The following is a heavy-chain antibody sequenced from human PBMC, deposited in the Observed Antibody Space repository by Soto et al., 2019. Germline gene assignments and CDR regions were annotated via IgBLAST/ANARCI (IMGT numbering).Heavy chain of an antibody. V-gene: IGHV2-5*02. J-gene: IGHJ4*02. CDR1: GFSLSTSGVG. CDR2: IYWDDDK. D-gene: IGHD6-13*01. Sequence: QITLKESGPTLVKPTQTLTLTCTFSGFSLSTSGVGVGWIRQPPGKALEWLALIYWDDDKRYSPSLNSRLTIPKDTSKNQVVLTITNMDPVDTATYYCAHDAQLPAAGIFDYSGQGTLVTVSS. CDR3: AHDAQLPAAGIFDY.